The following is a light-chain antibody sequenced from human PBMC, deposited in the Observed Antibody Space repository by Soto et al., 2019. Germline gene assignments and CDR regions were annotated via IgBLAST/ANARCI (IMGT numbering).Light chain of an antibody. J-gene: IGKJ2*01. V-gene: IGKV1-5*01. CDR1: QSVGSR. CDR3: QHYNSYSEYS. Sequence: DIHMTQSPSTLSASVGDRATITCRASQSVGSRLAWYQKKPGKAPKLLIYDAYTLESGVPPTFSGSGSGTESTLTISSLQPDDFATYYCQHYNSYSEYSFGQGTKLEIK. CDR2: DAY.